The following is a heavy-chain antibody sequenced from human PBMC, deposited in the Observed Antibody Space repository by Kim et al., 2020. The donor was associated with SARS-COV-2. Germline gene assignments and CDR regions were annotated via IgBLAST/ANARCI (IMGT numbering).Heavy chain of an antibody. CDR3: ASTYSSGWLSYYYGMDF. D-gene: IGHD6-19*01. CDR2: IYTSGST. J-gene: IGHJ6*02. V-gene: IGHV4-4*07. Sequence: SETLSLTCTVSGGSISSYYWSWIRQPAGKGLEWIGRIYTSGSTNYNPSLKSRVTMSVDTSKNQFSLKLSSVTAADTAVYYCASTYSSGWLSYYYGMDFWGQGTTVTVSS. CDR1: GGSISSYY.